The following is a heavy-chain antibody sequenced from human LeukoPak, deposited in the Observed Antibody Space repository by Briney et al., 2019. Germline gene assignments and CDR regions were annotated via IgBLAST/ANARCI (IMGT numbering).Heavy chain of an antibody. CDR1: GGSISSSSYY. J-gene: IGHJ4*02. D-gene: IGHD3-22*01. CDR2: IYYSGST. V-gene: IGHV4-39*01. CDR3: ARRGYDSSGYYHAF. Sequence: SETLSLTGTVSGGSISSSSYYWGWIRQPPGKGLEWIGSIYYSGSTYYNPSLKSRVTISVDTSKDQFSLKLSSVTAADTAVYYCARRGYDSSGYYHAFWGQGTLVTVSS.